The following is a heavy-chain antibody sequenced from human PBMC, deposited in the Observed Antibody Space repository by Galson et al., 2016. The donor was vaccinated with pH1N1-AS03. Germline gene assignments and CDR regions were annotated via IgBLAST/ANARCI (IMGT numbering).Heavy chain of an antibody. D-gene: IGHD6-13*01. CDR3: AHSGAAAGDAPKAY. J-gene: IGHJ4*02. CDR1: GFSLSTSGVG. Sequence: PALVKPTQTLTLTCTFSGFSLSTSGVGVGWIRQPPGKALEWLALIYWDDDKRYSPSLKSRLTITKDTSKNQVVLTMTNMDPVDTATYYCAHSGAAAGDAPKAYWGQGTLVTVSS. CDR2: IYWDDDK. V-gene: IGHV2-5*02.